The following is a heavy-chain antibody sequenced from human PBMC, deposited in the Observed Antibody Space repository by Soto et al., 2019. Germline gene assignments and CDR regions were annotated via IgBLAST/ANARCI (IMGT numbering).Heavy chain of an antibody. CDR1: GRTFSSYA. J-gene: IGHJ4*02. D-gene: IGHD4-4*01. CDR3: AYSNYSSYFDY. CDR2: IIPIFGTA. Sequence: SVKVSSKASGRTFSSYAISLLRQAPGQGLEWMGGIIPIFGTANYAQKFQGRVTITADESTSTAYMELSSLRFEDTAVYYCAYSNYSSYFDYWGQGTLVTVSS. V-gene: IGHV1-69*13.